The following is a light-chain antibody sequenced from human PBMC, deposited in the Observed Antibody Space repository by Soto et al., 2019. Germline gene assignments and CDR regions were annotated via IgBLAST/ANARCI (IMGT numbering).Light chain of an antibody. CDR3: GTWDSSLTAGV. V-gene: IGLV1-51*01. Sequence: QSVLTQPPSVSAAPGQKVTISCSGSSSNIGNNYVSWYQQLPGTAPKLLIYDNNKRPSGIPDRFSGSKSDTSATLGITGLQTGDEADYYCGTWDSSLTAGVFGGGNKLTVL. J-gene: IGLJ2*01. CDR2: DNN. CDR1: SSNIGNNY.